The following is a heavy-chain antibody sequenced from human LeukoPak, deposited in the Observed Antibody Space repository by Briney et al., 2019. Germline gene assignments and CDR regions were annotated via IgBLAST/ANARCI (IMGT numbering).Heavy chain of an antibody. V-gene: IGHV4-39*02. D-gene: IGHD5-12*01. J-gene: IGHJ4*02. CDR2: IYYSGST. CDR1: GGSISSSSYY. CDR3: ARDRSGYAQDY. Sequence: SETLSLTCTVSGGSISSSSYYWGWIRQPPGKGLEWIGSIYYSGSTYYNPSLKSRVTISVDTSKNQFSLKLSSVTAADTAVYYCARDRSGYAQDYWGQGTLVTVSS.